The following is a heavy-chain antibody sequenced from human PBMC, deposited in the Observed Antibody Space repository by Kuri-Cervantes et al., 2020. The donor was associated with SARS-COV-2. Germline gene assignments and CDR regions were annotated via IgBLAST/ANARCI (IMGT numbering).Heavy chain of an antibody. J-gene: IGHJ4*02. D-gene: IGHD3-3*01. V-gene: IGHV4-38-2*02. CDR3: ARGYDFWSGYYLHY. CDR1: GYSISSGYY. CDR2: IYHSGST. Sequence: SETLSLTCTVSGYSISSGYYWGWIRQPPGKGLEWIGSIYHSGSTYYNPSLKSRDTISVDTSKNQFSLKLSSVTAADTAVYYCARGYDFWSGYYLHYWGQGGLVTVSS.